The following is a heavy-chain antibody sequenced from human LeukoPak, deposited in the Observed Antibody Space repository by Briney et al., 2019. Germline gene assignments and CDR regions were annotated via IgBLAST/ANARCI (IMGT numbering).Heavy chain of an antibody. V-gene: IGHV4-59*01. CDR3: ASRTIAAAGWGDDAFDI. Sequence: SETLSLTCTVSGGSISSYYWSWIRQPPGKGLEWIGYIYYSGSTNYNPSLKSRVTISVDTSKNQFSLKLTSVTAADTAVYYCASRTIAAAGWGDDAFDIWGQGTMVTVSS. D-gene: IGHD6-13*01. CDR1: GGSISSYY. CDR2: IYYSGST. J-gene: IGHJ3*02.